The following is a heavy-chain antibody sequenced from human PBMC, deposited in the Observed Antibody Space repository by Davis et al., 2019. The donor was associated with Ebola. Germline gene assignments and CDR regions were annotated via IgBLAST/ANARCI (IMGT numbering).Heavy chain of an antibody. J-gene: IGHJ1*01. Sequence: GESLKISCAVSGLPSSTYALTWVRQAPGKGLEWVANINTDGSEKYYLDSVKGRFTISRDNSKNSLYMQMNSLRAEDTAVYYCARELMVGPAEYFQHWGQGTLVTVSS. V-gene: IGHV3-7*01. CDR2: INTDGSEK. D-gene: IGHD2-8*01. CDR3: ARELMVGPAEYFQH. CDR1: GLPSSTYA.